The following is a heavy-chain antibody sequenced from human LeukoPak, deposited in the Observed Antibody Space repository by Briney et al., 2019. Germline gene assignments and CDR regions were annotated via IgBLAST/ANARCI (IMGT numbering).Heavy chain of an antibody. Sequence: SETLSLTCTVSGGSISSYYWSWIRQPPGKGLEWIGYIYYSGSTNYNPSLKSRVTISVDTSKNQFSLKLSSVTAADTAVYYCTSDRPGYGDFAFDIWGQGTMVTVSS. D-gene: IGHD4-17*01. CDR2: IYYSGST. V-gene: IGHV4-59*01. CDR1: GGSISSYY. CDR3: TSDRPGYGDFAFDI. J-gene: IGHJ3*02.